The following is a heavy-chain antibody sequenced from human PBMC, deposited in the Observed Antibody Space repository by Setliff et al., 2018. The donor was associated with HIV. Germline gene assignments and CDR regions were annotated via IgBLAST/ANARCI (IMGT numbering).Heavy chain of an antibody. V-gene: IGHV5-51*01. D-gene: IGHD1-1*01. CDR1: AYSFTTFW. J-gene: IGHJ6*02. CDR3: ARQTVHTTHSLDFGSPNRDYYYGMDV. CDR2: IYPGDSDT. Sequence: ISCKGSAYSFTTFWIAWVRQMPGKGLEWMGIIYPGDSDTTYSPSFQGQVTISVDKSISTAYLQWSSLKASDSAMYYCARQTVHTTHSLDFGSPNRDYYYGMDVWGQGTTVTVSS.